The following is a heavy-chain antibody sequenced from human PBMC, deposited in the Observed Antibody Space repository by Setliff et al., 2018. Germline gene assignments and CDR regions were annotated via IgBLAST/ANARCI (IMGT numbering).Heavy chain of an antibody. J-gene: IGHJ4*02. Sequence: SETLSLTCTVSGDSISSTSYQWGWARQPPGKGLEWIGSIYYTGTAYYNPSLKSRVTISVDTSKNQFSLQVTSLAATDTALYFCARHEFVGGYYGSVTYRHFDYWGQGIWVTVSS. CDR3: ARHEFVGGYYGSVTYRHFDY. V-gene: IGHV4-39*01. D-gene: IGHD3-10*01. CDR1: GDSISSTSYQ. CDR2: IYYTGTA.